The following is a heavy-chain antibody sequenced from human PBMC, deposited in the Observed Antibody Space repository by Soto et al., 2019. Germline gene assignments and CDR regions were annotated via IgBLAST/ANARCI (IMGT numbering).Heavy chain of an antibody. CDR3: AKGRSGEYYSDALDV. CDR1: GYTFTGYY. Sequence: ASVKVSCKASGYTFTGYYMHWVRQAPGQGLEWMGWINPNSGGTNYAQKFQGRVTMTRDTSISTAYMELSRLRSDDTAVYYCAKGRSGEYYSDALDVWGQGTTVTVSS. V-gene: IGHV1-2*02. D-gene: IGHD2-21*01. J-gene: IGHJ6*02. CDR2: INPNSGGT.